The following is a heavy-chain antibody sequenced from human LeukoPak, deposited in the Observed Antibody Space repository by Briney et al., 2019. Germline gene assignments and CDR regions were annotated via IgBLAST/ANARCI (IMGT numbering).Heavy chain of an antibody. CDR1: GGSISSSSYY. Sequence: PSETLSLTCTVSGGSISSSSYYWGWIRQPPGKGLEWIGSIYYSGSTYYNPSLKSRVTISVDTSKNQFSLKLSSVTAADTAVYYRATISGRDGYNYFDYWGQGTLVTVSS. D-gene: IGHD5-24*01. J-gene: IGHJ4*02. CDR2: IYYSGST. CDR3: ATISGRDGYNYFDY. V-gene: IGHV4-39*01.